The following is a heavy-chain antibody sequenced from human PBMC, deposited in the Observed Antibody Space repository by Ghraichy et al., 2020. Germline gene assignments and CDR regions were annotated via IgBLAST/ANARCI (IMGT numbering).Heavy chain of an antibody. CDR2: MDYSGNT. D-gene: IGHD1-7*01. CDR1: GDSIRSNYY. CDR3: ARHRTHWNYPDSRGYDFDY. Sequence: SETLSLTCIVSGDSIRSNYYWGWIRQSPGKGLEWIGSMDYSGNTYHNPSLKTRVTISVDTSKNQFSLKLTSVTAADTAFYYCARHRTHWNYPDSRGYDFDYWGQGALVTVSS. J-gene: IGHJ4*02. V-gene: IGHV4-39*01.